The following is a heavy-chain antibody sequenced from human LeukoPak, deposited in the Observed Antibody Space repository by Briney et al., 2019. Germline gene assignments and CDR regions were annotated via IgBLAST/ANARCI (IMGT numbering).Heavy chain of an antibody. J-gene: IGHJ4*02. V-gene: IGHV3-74*01. CDR1: GFTFRSYW. CDR3: ARITTDY. CDR2: INSGGSST. D-gene: IGHD3-10*01. Sequence: GGSLRLSCVASGFTFRSYWMHWVRQAPGKGLVCVSRINSGGSSTSYADSVKGRFTISRDNAKNTLYLQMNSLRAEDTAVYYCARITTDYWGQGTLVTVSS.